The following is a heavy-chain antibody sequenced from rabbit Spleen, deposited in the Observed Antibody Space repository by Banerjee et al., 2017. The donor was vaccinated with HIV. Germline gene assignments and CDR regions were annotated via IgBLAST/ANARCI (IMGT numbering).Heavy chain of an antibody. CDR2: INTATGKP. CDR1: GFSFSDRDV. CDR3: ARGGTGDNVPYGYASYL. J-gene: IGHJ4*01. D-gene: IGHD6-1*01. Sequence: QSLEESGGGLVKPEGSLTLTCKASGFSFSDRDVMCWVRQAPGKGLEWIACINTATGKPVYATWAKGRFTISTTSSTTVTLQMTSLTAADTATYFCARGGTGDNVPYGYASYLWGQGTLVTVS. V-gene: IGHV1S40*01.